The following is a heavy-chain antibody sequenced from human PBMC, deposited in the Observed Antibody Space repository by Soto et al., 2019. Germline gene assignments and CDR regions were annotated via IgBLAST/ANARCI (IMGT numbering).Heavy chain of an antibody. V-gene: IGHV1-69*13. D-gene: IGHD3-22*01. Sequence: GASVKVSCKASGGTFSSYAISWVRQAPGQGLEWMGGIIPIFGTANYAQKSQGRVTITADESTSTAYMELSSLRSEDTAVYYCARRDSSGYLDYWGQGTLVTVSS. CDR1: GGTFSSYA. CDR3: ARRDSSGYLDY. J-gene: IGHJ4*02. CDR2: IIPIFGTA.